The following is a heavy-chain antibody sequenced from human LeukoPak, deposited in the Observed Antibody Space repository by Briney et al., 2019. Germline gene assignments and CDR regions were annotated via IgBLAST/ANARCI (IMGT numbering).Heavy chain of an antibody. J-gene: IGHJ4*02. CDR2: INSDGSSI. V-gene: IGHV3-74*03. Sequence: EGSLRLSRAPSRFTFSSYWRYFVRQAPGKGRVWVSRINSDGSSITYADSVEGRFTISRDKTKNTLYLHMNSLRVEDTDVYDCAREGRVSGYDFDCWGQGTLVTVSS. D-gene: IGHD5-12*01. CDR1: RFTFSSYW. CDR3: AREGRVSGYDFDC.